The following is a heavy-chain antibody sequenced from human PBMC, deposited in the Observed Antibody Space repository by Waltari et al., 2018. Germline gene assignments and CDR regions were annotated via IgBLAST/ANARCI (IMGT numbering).Heavy chain of an antibody. CDR2: INHSGST. D-gene: IGHD2-15*01. CDR1: GGSFSGYY. Sequence: QVQLQQWGAGLLKPSETLSLTCAVYGGSFSGYYWSWIRQPPGKGLEWIGEINHSGSTNYNPTLKSRVTIAVDTSKNQFSLKLSSVTAADTAVYYCARGGRYCSGGSCYSSYYYGMDVWGQGTTVTVSS. CDR3: ARGGRYCSGGSCYSSYYYGMDV. V-gene: IGHV4-34*01. J-gene: IGHJ6*02.